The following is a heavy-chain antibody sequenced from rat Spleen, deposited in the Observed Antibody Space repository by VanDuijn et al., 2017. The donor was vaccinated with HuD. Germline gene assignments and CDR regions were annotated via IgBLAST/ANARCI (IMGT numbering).Heavy chain of an antibody. CDR2: ITNTGGST. J-gene: IGHJ3*01. Sequence: EVQLVESGGGLVQPGRSLKLSCVASGFTFNNYWMTWIRQAPGKGLEWVASITNTGGSTYYRDSVRGRFIISRDDAKSTLYLQMNSLRSEDTATYYFVRQDTSGYSNWFAYWGQGTLVTVSS. CDR3: VRQDTSGYSNWFAY. CDR1: GFTFNNYW. D-gene: IGHD4-3*01. V-gene: IGHV5-31*01.